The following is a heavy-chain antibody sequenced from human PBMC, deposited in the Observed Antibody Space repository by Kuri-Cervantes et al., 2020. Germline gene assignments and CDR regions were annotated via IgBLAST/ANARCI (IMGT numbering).Heavy chain of an antibody. CDR1: GFTFSSYW. CDR3: ARSTGGYCSSTSCYFRDV. V-gene: IGHV3-7*01. Sequence: GGSLRLSCVASGFTFSSYWMNWVRQAPGKGLEWVANMKQDGSQKYYVDSVKGRFTISRDNARNSLYLEMNSLRAEDTAVYYCARSTGGYCSSTSCYFRDVWAQGTTVTVSS. J-gene: IGHJ6*02. CDR2: MKQDGSQK. D-gene: IGHD2-2*01.